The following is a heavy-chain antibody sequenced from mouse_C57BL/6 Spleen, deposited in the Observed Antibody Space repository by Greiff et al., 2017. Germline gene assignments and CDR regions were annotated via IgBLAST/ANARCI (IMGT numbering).Heavy chain of an antibody. V-gene: IGHV1-39*01. CDR1: GYSFTDYN. J-gene: IGHJ4*01. Sequence: EVQLQQSGPELVKPGASVKISCKASGYSFTDYNMNWVKQSNGKSLEWIGVINPNYGTTSYNQKFKGKATLTVDQSSSTAYMQLNSLTSEGSAVYFCAKQSYNEYYAMDYWGQGTPVTVSA. D-gene: IGHD1-1*01. CDR3: AKQSYNEYYAMDY. CDR2: INPNYGTT.